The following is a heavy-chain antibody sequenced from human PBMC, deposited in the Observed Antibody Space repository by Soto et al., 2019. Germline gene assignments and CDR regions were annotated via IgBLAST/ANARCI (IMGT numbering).Heavy chain of an antibody. Sequence: EVQLLESGGGLVQPGGSLRLSCAASGFTFSSYAMSWVRQAPGKGLEWVSAISGSGGSTYYADSVKGRFTISRDNSKNTLYLQMNSLRAEDTAVYYCAKIGNDFWSGTYYYYMDVWGKGTTVTVSS. D-gene: IGHD3-3*01. CDR2: ISGSGGST. J-gene: IGHJ6*03. V-gene: IGHV3-23*01. CDR1: GFTFSSYA. CDR3: AKIGNDFWSGTYYYYMDV.